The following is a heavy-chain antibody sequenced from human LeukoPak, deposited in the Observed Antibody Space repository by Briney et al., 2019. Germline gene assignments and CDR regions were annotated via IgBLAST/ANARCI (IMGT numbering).Heavy chain of an antibody. J-gene: IGHJ4*02. CDR3: ARHFSKAGGPPGCLDY. D-gene: IGHD2-15*01. CDR1: GGSISSSSYY. CDR2: IYYSGST. Sequence: PSETLSLTCTVSGGSISSSSYYWGWIRQPPGKGPEWIGSIYYSGSTYYNPSLKSRVTISVDTSKNQFSLKLSAVTAADTAVYYCARHFSKAGGPPGCLDYWGQGTLVTVSS. V-gene: IGHV4-39*01.